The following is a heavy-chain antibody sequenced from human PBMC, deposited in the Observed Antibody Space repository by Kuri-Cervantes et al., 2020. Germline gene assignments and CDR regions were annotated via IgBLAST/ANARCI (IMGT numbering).Heavy chain of an antibody. V-gene: IGHV4-39*07. CDR3: ARKYYYGSGSYWV. D-gene: IGHD3-10*01. CDR1: GGSISSGDYY. CDR2: INHSGST. Sequence: ESLKISCTVSGGSISSGDYYWSWIRQPPGKGLEWIGEINHSGSTNYNPSLKSRVTISVDTSKNQFSLKLSSVTAADTAVYYCARKYYYGSGSYWVWGQGTLVTVSS. J-gene: IGHJ4*02.